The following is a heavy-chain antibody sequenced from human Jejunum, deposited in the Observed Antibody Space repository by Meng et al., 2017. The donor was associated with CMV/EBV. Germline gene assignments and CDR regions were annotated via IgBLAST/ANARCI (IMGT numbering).Heavy chain of an antibody. J-gene: IGHJ4*02. D-gene: IGHD6-13*01. CDR1: GFTFRSYS. V-gene: IGHV3-30*04. CDR2: IPYDGNNE. CDR3: ARGTGSGSWLIDS. Sequence: SGFTFRSYSMHWVRQAPGKGLEWVAVIPYDGNNEHYADSVRGRFSISRDNSKNTLYLQLNSLRVDDTGVYYCARGTGSGSWLIDSWGQGTLVTSPQ.